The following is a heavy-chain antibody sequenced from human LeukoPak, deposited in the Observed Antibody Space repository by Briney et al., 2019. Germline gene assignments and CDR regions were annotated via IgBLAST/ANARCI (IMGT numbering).Heavy chain of an antibody. J-gene: IGHJ4*02. D-gene: IGHD1-1*01. CDR3: AVPAGSGRGNYFDY. V-gene: IGHV1-24*01. CDR1: SYTLTELS. Sequence: ASVKVSCKVSSYTLTELSMHWVRQAPGKGLEWMGGFDPEDGETIYAQKFQGRVTMTEDTSTDTAYMELSSLRSEDTAVYYCAVPAGSGRGNYFDYWGQGTLVTVSS. CDR2: FDPEDGET.